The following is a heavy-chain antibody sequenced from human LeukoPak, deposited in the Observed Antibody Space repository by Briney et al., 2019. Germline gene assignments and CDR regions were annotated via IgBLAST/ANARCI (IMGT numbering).Heavy chain of an antibody. CDR1: GLSFSNYW. V-gene: IGHV3-74*01. CDR3: ASAYTYVRLGDH. J-gene: IGHJ4*02. Sequence: GGSLRLSCEVSGLSFSNYWMHWVRQAPGKGLVWVARTNLHGTTVDYADSVKGRLTISRDNAKNILFLRMNSLRAEDTAVYYCASAYTYVRLGDHWGQGTLVTVSS. D-gene: IGHD3-16*01. CDR2: TNLHGTTV.